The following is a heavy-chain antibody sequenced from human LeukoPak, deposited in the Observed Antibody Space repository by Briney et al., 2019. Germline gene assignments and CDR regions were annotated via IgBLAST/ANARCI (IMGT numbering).Heavy chain of an antibody. Sequence: GGSLRLSCAASRFTFSSYGMHWIRQAPGKGLEWVAFIRYDGSNKYYADSVKGRFTISRDNSKNTLYLQMNSLRAEVTAVYYCAKDRAGWPYDAFDIWGQGTMVTVSS. V-gene: IGHV3-30*02. D-gene: IGHD6-19*01. J-gene: IGHJ3*02. CDR1: RFTFSSYG. CDR2: IRYDGSNK. CDR3: AKDRAGWPYDAFDI.